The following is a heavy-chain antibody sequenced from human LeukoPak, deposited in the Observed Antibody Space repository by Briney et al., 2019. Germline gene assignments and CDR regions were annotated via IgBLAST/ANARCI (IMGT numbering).Heavy chain of an antibody. J-gene: IGHJ4*02. CDR3: ARDFGARGWLDY. CDR1: GFTFADYA. V-gene: IGHV3-48*01. Sequence: GGSLRLSCTTSGFTFADYAMSWFRQAPGKGLEWVSYISSSSNTIYYADSVKGRFTISRDNAQNSLYLQMNSLRAEDTAVYYCARDFGARGWLDYWGQGTLVTVSS. D-gene: IGHD6-19*01. CDR2: ISSSSNTI.